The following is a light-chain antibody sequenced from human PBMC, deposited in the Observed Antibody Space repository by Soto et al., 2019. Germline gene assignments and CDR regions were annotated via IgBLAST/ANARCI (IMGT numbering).Light chain of an antibody. CDR1: SSNIGSNY. Sequence: QSVLTQPPSASGTPGQRVTISCSGSSSNIGSNYVYWYQQLPGTAPKLLIYRNNQRPSGVPDRFSGSKSGTSASLAISGLRSEDEADYYCAAWDDSLSGPVFGGGTQADRPR. CDR3: AAWDDSLSGPV. J-gene: IGLJ7*01. CDR2: RNN. V-gene: IGLV1-47*01.